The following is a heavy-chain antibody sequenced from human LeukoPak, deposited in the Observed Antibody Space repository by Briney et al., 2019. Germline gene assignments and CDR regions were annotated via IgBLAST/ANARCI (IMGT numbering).Heavy chain of an antibody. J-gene: IGHJ4*02. D-gene: IGHD4-17*01. CDR2: IHSAASNT. CDR1: GYSFTNYW. Sequence: GESLKISCKDSGYSFTNYWIGWVRQMPGKGLEWMGIIHSAASNTKYSPSFQGQVTISADKCISTAYLQWSGLKASDTAMYYCAGARHGDYRWDYWGQGTLVTVSS. CDR3: AGARHGDYRWDY. V-gene: IGHV5-51*01.